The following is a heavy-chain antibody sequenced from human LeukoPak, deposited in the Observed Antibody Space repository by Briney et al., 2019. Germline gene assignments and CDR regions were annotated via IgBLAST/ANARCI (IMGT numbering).Heavy chain of an antibody. CDR2: ISGSGGST. Sequence: GGSLRLSCAASGFTFSSYAMSWVRQAPGKGLEWVSAISGSGGSTYYADSVKGRFTISRDNSKNTLYLQMNSLRAEDTAVYNCAKDQIPSGAEYYFDYWGQGALVTVSS. D-gene: IGHD2-2*02. CDR1: GFTFSSYA. V-gene: IGHV3-23*01. CDR3: AKDQIPSGAEYYFDY. J-gene: IGHJ4*02.